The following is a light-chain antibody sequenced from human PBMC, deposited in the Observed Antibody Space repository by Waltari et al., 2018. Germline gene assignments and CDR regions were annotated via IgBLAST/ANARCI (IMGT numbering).Light chain of an antibody. CDR1: QSVSGRY. CDR3: QQYGRSPLT. Sequence: EIVLTQSPGTLSLSPGERATLSCRASQSVSGRYLAWYKQKPGQAPRLLIYGASSRATGIPDRFSGSGSGTDFTLTISRLEAEDFAVYHCQQYGRSPLTFGGGTKVEIK. J-gene: IGKJ4*01. V-gene: IGKV3-20*01. CDR2: GAS.